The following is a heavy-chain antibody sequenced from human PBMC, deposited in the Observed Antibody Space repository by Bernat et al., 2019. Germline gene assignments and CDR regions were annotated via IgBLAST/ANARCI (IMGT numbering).Heavy chain of an antibody. CDR1: GGSFSNYS. CDR2: INHSGST. V-gene: IGHV4-34*01. CDR3: AREQTELFHDFWSGYEGRYYYFYYMDV. J-gene: IGHJ6*03. Sequence: QVQLQQWGAGLLKPSETLSLTCGVYGGSFSNYSWSWIRQPPGKGLEWIGEINHSGSTDYNPSLATRVTISIDSSRNQFYLKLGSMTAADTAVYYCAREQTELFHDFWSGYEGRYYYFYYMDVWGEGTSVTVSS. D-gene: IGHD3-3*01.